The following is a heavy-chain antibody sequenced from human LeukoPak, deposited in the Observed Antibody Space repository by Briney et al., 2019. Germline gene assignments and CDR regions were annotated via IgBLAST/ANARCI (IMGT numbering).Heavy chain of an antibody. V-gene: IGHV3-15*01. CDR2: IKSKTDGGTT. CDR3: TAVPHDSAV. D-gene: IGHD3-22*01. CDR1: KFAFNNAW. Sequence: GGSLRLSCAASKFAFNNAWMSWFRQAPGKGLEWVGHIKSKTDGGTTDYAAPVQGRFTILRDDSKDRLYLQMNSLKTEDTAVYYCTAVPHDSAVWGQGTLVTVSS. J-gene: IGHJ4*02.